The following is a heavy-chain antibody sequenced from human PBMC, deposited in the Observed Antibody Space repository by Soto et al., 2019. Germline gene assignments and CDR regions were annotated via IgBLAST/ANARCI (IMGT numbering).Heavy chain of an antibody. Sequence: PGESLKISCKGSGYSFTTNWIGWVRQMPGKGLEWMGVIYPGDSDTRYSPSFQGQVAISADKSINTAYLQWSSLKASDTAMYYCARHSGVAEDGTDWGQGTPVTVSS. D-gene: IGHD6-13*01. V-gene: IGHV5-51*01. CDR2: IYPGDSDT. CDR3: ARHSGVAEDGTD. J-gene: IGHJ1*01. CDR1: GYSFTTNW.